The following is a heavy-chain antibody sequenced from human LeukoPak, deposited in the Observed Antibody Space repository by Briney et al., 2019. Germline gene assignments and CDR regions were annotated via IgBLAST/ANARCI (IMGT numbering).Heavy chain of an antibody. CDR1: GFTFSSYA. CDR3: ASRPPYCSSPSCYVDY. D-gene: IGHD2-2*01. CDR2: TSGSGGST. V-gene: IGHV3-23*01. Sequence: AESLSLTCAASGFTFSSYARSWVRQAPGKGLEWVSATSGSGGSTYYAHSVKGRFTIPRDNPKNTLYLQMTGLRAEDTAVYYCASRPPYCSSPSCYVDYWGQGTLVTVSS. J-gene: IGHJ4*02.